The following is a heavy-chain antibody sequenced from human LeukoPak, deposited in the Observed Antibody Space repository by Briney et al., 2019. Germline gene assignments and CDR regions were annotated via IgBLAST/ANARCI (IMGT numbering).Heavy chain of an antibody. CDR1: DVSISSSPYY. V-gene: IGHV4-39*01. CDR2: IYYRGNT. CDR3: ARHFNVMTGYKY. Sequence: SETLSLTCTVSDVSISSSPYYWGWIRQSPGKGLEWIGSIYYRGNTYYNPSLKSRVFLSLDMSKNQFSLKLTSVTAADTAVYYCARHFNVMTGYKYWGQGTLVTVSS. D-gene: IGHD3-9*01. J-gene: IGHJ4*02.